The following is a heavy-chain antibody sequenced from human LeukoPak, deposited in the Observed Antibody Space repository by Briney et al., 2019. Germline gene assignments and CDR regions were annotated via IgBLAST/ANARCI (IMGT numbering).Heavy chain of an antibody. CDR1: GFTFSCYG. Sequence: PGRFLILSCAAAGFTFSCYGMHWVRQAPGKGLEWVAVIWYDGSNKYYADSVKGRFTISRDNSKNTLYLQMNSLRAEDTAVYYCARDRTVTTSVVGDAFDIWGQGTMVTVSS. CDR2: IWYDGSNK. J-gene: IGHJ3*02. D-gene: IGHD4-17*01. CDR3: ARDRTVTTSVVGDAFDI. V-gene: IGHV3-33*01.